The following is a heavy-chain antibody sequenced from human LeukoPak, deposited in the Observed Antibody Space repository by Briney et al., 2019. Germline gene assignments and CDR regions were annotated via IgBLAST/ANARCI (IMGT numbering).Heavy chain of an antibody. Sequence: ASVKVSCKASGYTFTGYYMHWVRQAPGQGLERMGRINPNSGGTNYAQKFQGRVTMTRDTSISTAYMELSRLRSDDTAVYYCARDTRRVVATSFDYWGQGTLVTVSS. CDR2: INPNSGGT. D-gene: IGHD5-12*01. J-gene: IGHJ4*02. CDR3: ARDTRRVVATSFDY. CDR1: GYTFTGYY. V-gene: IGHV1-2*06.